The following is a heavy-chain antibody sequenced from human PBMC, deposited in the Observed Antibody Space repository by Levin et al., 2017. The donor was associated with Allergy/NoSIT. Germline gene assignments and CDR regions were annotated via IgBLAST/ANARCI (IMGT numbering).Heavy chain of an antibody. CDR2: IKQDGSDK. CDR3: ARFNYYGSGSPFDY. D-gene: IGHD3-10*01. CDR1: GITFSSNW. Sequence: QAGGSLRLSCAASGITFSSNWMSWVRQAPGKGLEWVANIKQDGSDKYYVDSVKGRFTISRDNAKNSLYLQMTSLRAEDTAVYYCARFNYYGSGSPFDYCGQGTLVTGSS. V-gene: IGHV3-7*01. J-gene: IGHJ4*02.